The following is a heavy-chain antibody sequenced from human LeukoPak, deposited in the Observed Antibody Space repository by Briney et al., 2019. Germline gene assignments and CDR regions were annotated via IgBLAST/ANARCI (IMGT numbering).Heavy chain of an antibody. CDR1: EFTFSSYG. CDR3: ARDQASGSYTLYYGMDV. Sequence: GGSLRLSCAASEFTFSSYGMSWVRQAPGKGLEWVSSISSSSSYIYYADSVKGRFSISRDNAKNSLYLQMNSLRAEDTAVYYCARDQASGSYTLYYGMDVWGQGTTVTVSS. J-gene: IGHJ6*02. D-gene: IGHD1-26*01. V-gene: IGHV3-21*01. CDR2: ISSSSSYI.